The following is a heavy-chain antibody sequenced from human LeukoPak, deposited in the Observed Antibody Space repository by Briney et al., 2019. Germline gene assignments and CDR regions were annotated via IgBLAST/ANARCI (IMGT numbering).Heavy chain of an antibody. V-gene: IGHV4-59*08. CDR1: GGSISGYY. CDR3: ARATRHWFDP. Sequence: SETLSLTCTVSGGSISGYYWSWIRQPPGKGLEWIAYIYYSGSTYYNPSLKSRVTISVDTSKNQFSLKLSSVTAADTAVYYCARATRHWFDPWGQGTLVTVSS. J-gene: IGHJ5*02. CDR2: IYYSGST.